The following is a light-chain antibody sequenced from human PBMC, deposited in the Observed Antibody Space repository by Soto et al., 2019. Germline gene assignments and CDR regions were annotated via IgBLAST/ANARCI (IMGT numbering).Light chain of an antibody. J-gene: IGKJ2*01. CDR1: QEISNY. CDR2: DAS. CDR3: QQYDNLPPYT. V-gene: IGKV1-33*01. Sequence: DIQMTQSPSSLSASVGDRVTITCQASQEISNYLNWYQQKPGKAPKLLIYDASNLETGVPSRFSGSGSGTDFTFTISSLQPEDIATYYYQQYDNLPPYTFGQGTKLEIK.